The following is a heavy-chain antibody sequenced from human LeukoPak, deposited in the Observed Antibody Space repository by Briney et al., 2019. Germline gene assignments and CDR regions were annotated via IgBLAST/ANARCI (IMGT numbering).Heavy chain of an antibody. J-gene: IGHJ4*02. CDR1: GGSFSGYY. Sequence: SEILSLTCAVYGGSFSGYYWSWIRQPPGKGLEWIGEINHSGSTNYNPSLKSRVTISVDTSKNQFSLKLSSVTAADTAVYYCASRIVGATLFYWGQGTLVTVSS. CDR3: ASRIVGATLFY. D-gene: IGHD1-26*01. CDR2: INHSGST. V-gene: IGHV4-34*01.